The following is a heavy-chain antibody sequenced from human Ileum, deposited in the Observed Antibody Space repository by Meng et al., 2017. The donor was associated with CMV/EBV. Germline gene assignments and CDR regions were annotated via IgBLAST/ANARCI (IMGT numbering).Heavy chain of an antibody. D-gene: IGHD2-21*01. J-gene: IGHJ4*02. Sequence: GGSLRLPCVASGFNFETYAMHWVRQAPGKGLEWVAVISYAGTNINYSDSVKGRFTISRDNSKNTVSLQLHRLSVEDTAVYFCARAQGHSDSPRAYFDSWGQGTLVTVSS. CDR3: ARAQGHSDSPRAYFDS. V-gene: IGHV3-30*14. CDR1: GFNFETYA. CDR2: ISYAGTNI.